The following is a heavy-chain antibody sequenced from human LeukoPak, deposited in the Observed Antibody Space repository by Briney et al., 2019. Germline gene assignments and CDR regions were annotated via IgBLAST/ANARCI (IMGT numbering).Heavy chain of an antibody. CDR1: GGSISSGSYY. V-gene: IGHV4-61*02. CDR2: IYSSGST. J-gene: IGHJ6*03. Sequence: PSETLSLTCTVSGGSISSGSYYWSWIRQPAGKGLEWIGRIYSSGSTNYNPSLKSRVTISVDTSKNQFSLKLSSVTAADTAVYYCARGGRWLQLYYYYYMDVWGKGTTVTISS. D-gene: IGHD5-24*01. CDR3: ARGGRWLQLYYYYYMDV.